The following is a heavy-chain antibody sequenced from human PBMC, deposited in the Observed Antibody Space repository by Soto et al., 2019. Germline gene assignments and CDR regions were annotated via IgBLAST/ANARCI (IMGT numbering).Heavy chain of an antibody. V-gene: IGHV3-30-3*01. CDR1: GFTFSSYA. D-gene: IGHD2-21*02. Sequence: QVQLVESGGGVVQPGRSLRLSCAASGFTFSSYAMHWVRQAPGKGLEWVAVISYDGSNKYYADSVKGRFTISRDNSKNTLYLQMNSLRAEDTAVYYCARDDPSCGGDCYPFVYYYGMDVWGQGTTVTVSS. J-gene: IGHJ6*02. CDR2: ISYDGSNK. CDR3: ARDDPSCGGDCYPFVYYYGMDV.